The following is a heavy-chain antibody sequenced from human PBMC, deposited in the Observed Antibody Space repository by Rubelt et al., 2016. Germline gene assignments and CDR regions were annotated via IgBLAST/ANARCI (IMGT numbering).Heavy chain of an antibody. V-gene: IGHV1-69*06. CDR3: ARTKTVEMATIPLAY. J-gene: IGHJ4*02. D-gene: IGHD5-24*01. CDR2: IIPIFGTA. Sequence: QVQLVQSGAEVKKPGSSVKVSCKASGGTFSSYAISWVRQAPGQGLEWMGGIIPIFGTANYAQKVQGRVTMTRDTSTSTVYMELSSLRAEDTAVYYCARTKTVEMATIPLAYWGQGTLVTVSS. CDR1: GGTFSSYA.